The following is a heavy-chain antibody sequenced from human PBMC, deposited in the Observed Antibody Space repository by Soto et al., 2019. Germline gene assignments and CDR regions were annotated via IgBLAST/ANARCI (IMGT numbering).Heavy chain of an antibody. Sequence: GESLKISCKGSGYSFTSYKIAWVRQMPGKGLEWMGIIYPGDSVTRYSPSFQGQVTISADESTSTAYLQWSSLKASDTAMYYCARQATYYDILSGYYFDYWGQGTLVTVYS. CDR2: IYPGDSVT. D-gene: IGHD3-9*01. V-gene: IGHV5-51*01. CDR1: GYSFTSYK. CDR3: ARQATYYDILSGYYFDY. J-gene: IGHJ4*02.